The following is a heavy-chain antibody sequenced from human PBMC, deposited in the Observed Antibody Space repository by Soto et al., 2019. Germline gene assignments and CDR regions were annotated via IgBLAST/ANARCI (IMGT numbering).Heavy chain of an antibody. Sequence: GESLKISCXGSGYNFAGYWIAWVRQMPGKGLELMEIIYPSDSDTRYRPSFQGQVTISADKSISSAYLQWSSPRASDTAMYYCARGGVSTRTFDYWGQGTPVTVSS. CDR3: ARGGVSTRTFDY. D-gene: IGHD3-3*01. CDR1: GYNFAGYW. V-gene: IGHV5-51*01. CDR2: IYPSDSDT. J-gene: IGHJ4*02.